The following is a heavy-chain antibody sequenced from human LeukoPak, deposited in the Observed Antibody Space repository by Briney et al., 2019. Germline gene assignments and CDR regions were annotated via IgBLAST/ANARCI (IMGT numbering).Heavy chain of an antibody. D-gene: IGHD5-12*01. J-gene: IGHJ4*02. CDR2: INHSGST. CDR1: GGSFSGYY. Sequence: PSETLSLTCAAYGGSFSGYYWSWIRQPPGKGLEWIGEINHSGSTNYNPSLKSRVTMSVDTSKNQFSLKLSSVTAADTGVYYCARGSVATIPNYFDYWGQGTLVTVSS. V-gene: IGHV4-34*01. CDR3: ARGSVATIPNYFDY.